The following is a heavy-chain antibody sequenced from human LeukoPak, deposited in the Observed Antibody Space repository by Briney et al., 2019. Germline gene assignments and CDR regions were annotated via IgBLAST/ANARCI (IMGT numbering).Heavy chain of an antibody. CDR1: GFTFSSYG. CDR2: IWHDGSHK. CDR3: ARGWGSNVYASAFDV. J-gene: IGHJ3*01. Sequence: GGSLRLSCAASGFTFSSYGMHWVRQAPGKGLEWVTVIWHDGSHKDYADSVKGRFTISRDNSKNTLYLQMNDLRAEDTAVYYCARGWGSNVYASAFDVWGQGTMVTVSS. D-gene: IGHD3-16*01. V-gene: IGHV3-33*08.